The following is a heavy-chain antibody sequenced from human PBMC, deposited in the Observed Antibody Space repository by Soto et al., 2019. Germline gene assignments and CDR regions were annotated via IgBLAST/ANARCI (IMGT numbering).Heavy chain of an antibody. D-gene: IGHD3-22*01. J-gene: IGHJ4*02. CDR2: IWYDGSNK. V-gene: IGHV3-33*01. CDR1: GFTFSSYG. CDR3: ARYITMIVVAPGY. Sequence: QPGGSLRLSCEASGFTFSSYGMHWVRQAPGKGLEWVAVIWYDGSNKYYADSVKGRFTISRDNSKNTLYLQMNSLRAEDTAVYYCARYITMIVVAPGYWGQGTLVTVSS.